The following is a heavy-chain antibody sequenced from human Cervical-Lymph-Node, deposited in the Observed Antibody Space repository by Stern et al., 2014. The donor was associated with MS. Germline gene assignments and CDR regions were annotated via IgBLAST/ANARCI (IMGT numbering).Heavy chain of an antibody. D-gene: IGHD7-27*01. CDR1: GDSIRTYF. CDR2: IFYSGSA. Sequence: VQLVESGPGLLKPSETLSLTCTVSGDSIRTYFWTWIRQPPGRTLEWIGYIFYSGSAYYNPSLKSRVTMSVDTSNTQFSPKLRSVTAADTAVYYCARKADWGDYFDYWGQGTLVTVSS. V-gene: IGHV4-59*08. J-gene: IGHJ4*02. CDR3: ARKADWGDYFDY.